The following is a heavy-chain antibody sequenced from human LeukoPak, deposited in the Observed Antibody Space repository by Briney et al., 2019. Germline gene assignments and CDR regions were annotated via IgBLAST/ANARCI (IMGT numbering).Heavy chain of an antibody. Sequence: SETLSLTCAVSGGSISSYYWSWIRQPPGKGLEWIGFIYYNGSTNYIPSLKSRVTISVDTSKNQFSLKLTSVTAADTAVYFCASGRRAGWNSQPPDYWGQGTLVTVSS. J-gene: IGHJ4*02. CDR3: ASGRRAGWNSQPPDY. CDR1: GGSISSYY. D-gene: IGHD1/OR15-1a*01. V-gene: IGHV4-59*01. CDR2: IYYNGST.